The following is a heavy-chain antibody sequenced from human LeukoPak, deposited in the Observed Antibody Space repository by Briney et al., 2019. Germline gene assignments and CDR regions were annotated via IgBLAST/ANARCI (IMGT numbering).Heavy chain of an antibody. J-gene: IGHJ6*03. D-gene: IGHD2-15*01. Sequence: GASVKVSCRASGNSFTDYYIHWVRQAPGRGLEWMGWINPHSGATNYALKFQGRVIMTSDTSISAAYMEVSSLTSDDTAMYYCAKGPAQPNYYFYTDVWGKGTTVTVSS. V-gene: IGHV1-2*02. CDR1: GNSFTDYY. CDR2: INPHSGAT. CDR3: AKGPAQPNYYFYTDV.